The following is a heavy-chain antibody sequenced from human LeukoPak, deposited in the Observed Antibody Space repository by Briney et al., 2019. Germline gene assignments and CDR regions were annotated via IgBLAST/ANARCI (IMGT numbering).Heavy chain of an antibody. Sequence: GGSLRLSCAASGFTFSDYYMSWIRQAPGKGLEWVSYISSSSSTIYYADSVKGRFTISRDNAKNSLYLQMNSLRAEDTAVYYCARDQRGGSSGYFDAFDIWGQGTMVTVSS. CDR1: GFTFSDYY. CDR2: ISSSSSTI. J-gene: IGHJ3*02. V-gene: IGHV3-11*04. CDR3: ARDQRGGSSGYFDAFDI. D-gene: IGHD3-22*01.